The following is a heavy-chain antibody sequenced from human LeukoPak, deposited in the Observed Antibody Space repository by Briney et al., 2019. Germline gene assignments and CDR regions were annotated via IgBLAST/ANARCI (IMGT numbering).Heavy chain of an antibody. D-gene: IGHD6-13*01. V-gene: IGHV3-21*01. Sequence: GGSLRLSCAASGFTFSSYSMNWVRQAPGKGLEWVSSISSSSSYIYCADSVKGRFTISRDNAKNSLYLQMNSLRAEDTAVYYCARGPGINYYYMDVWGKGTTVTVSS. J-gene: IGHJ6*03. CDR2: ISSSSSYI. CDR1: GFTFSSYS. CDR3: ARGPGINYYYMDV.